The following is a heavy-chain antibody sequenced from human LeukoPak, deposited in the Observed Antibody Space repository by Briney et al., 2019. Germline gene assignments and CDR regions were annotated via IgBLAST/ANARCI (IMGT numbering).Heavy chain of an antibody. Sequence: ASVKVSCKASGYTFTGYYMHWVRQAPGQGLEWMGWINPNSGGTNYAQKFQGRVTMTRDTSISTAYMELSRLRSDDTAVYYCARERIWDIVVVRHGWLDPWGQGTLVTVSS. CDR2: INPNSGGT. D-gene: IGHD2-2*01. V-gene: IGHV1-2*02. CDR3: ARERIWDIVVVRHGWLDP. CDR1: GYTFTGYY. J-gene: IGHJ5*02.